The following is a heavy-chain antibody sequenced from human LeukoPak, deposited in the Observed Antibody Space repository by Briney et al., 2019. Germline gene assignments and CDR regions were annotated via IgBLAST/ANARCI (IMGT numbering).Heavy chain of an antibody. Sequence: GASVKVSCKASGYTFTGYYMYWVRLAPGQGLEWMGWINPNSGGTNYAQKFQGWVTMTRDASISTAYMELSRLRSDDTAVYYCARVKIAAAGAFDYWGQGALVTVSS. CDR3: ARVKIAAAGAFDY. D-gene: IGHD6-13*01. CDR1: GYTFTGYY. J-gene: IGHJ4*02. CDR2: INPNSGGT. V-gene: IGHV1-2*04.